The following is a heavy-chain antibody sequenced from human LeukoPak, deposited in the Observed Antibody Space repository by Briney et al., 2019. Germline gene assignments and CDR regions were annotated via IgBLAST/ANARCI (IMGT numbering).Heavy chain of an antibody. Sequence: SETLSLTCTVSGGSISDYSWSWIRQPPGKGLEWMGNIYYSGSANHYPSLKSRVTISRDTSKNQFSLKLTSVTTADTAVYYCARAGGVKTAALDLDYWGQGTLVTVSS. CDR2: IYYSGSA. CDR1: GGSISDYS. CDR3: ARAGGVKTAALDLDY. V-gene: IGHV4-59*01. J-gene: IGHJ4*02. D-gene: IGHD6-25*01.